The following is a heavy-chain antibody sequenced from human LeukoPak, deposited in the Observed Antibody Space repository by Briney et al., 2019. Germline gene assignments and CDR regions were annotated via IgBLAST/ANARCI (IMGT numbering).Heavy chain of an antibody. Sequence: SETLSLTCTVSGGSISSYYWSWIRQPPGKGLEWIGYIYYSGSTNYNPPLKSRVTISVDTSKDQFSLKLSSVTAADTAVYYCATGSGYYSGWYFDYWGQGTLVTVSS. CDR3: ATGSGYYSGWYFDY. D-gene: IGHD3-22*01. CDR1: GGSISSYY. J-gene: IGHJ4*02. V-gene: IGHV4-59*08. CDR2: IYYSGST.